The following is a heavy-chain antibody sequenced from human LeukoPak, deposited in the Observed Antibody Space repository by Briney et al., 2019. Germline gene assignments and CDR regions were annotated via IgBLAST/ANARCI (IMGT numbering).Heavy chain of an antibody. CDR1: GFTFSSYA. Sequence: GGSLRLSCAASGFTFSSYALRWVRHAPGMGLEYVSAICSNGGSTYYANSVKGRFTISRDNSKNTLYLQMGSLRAEDMAVYYCAREGDPNYGSGSQGFDYWGQGTLVTVSS. CDR2: ICSNGGST. D-gene: IGHD3-10*01. V-gene: IGHV3-64*01. CDR3: AREGDPNYGSGSQGFDY. J-gene: IGHJ4*02.